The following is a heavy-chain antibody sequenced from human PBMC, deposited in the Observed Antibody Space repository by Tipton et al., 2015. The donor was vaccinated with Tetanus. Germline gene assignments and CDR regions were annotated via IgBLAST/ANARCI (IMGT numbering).Heavy chain of an antibody. CDR3: AREGGTTVTTPYYYYGMDV. D-gene: IGHD4-17*01. CDR2: MNPNSGNT. V-gene: IGHV1-8*01. Sequence: QSGAEVKKPGASVKVSCKASGYTFTSYDTNWVRQATGQGLEWMGWMNPNSGNTGYAQKFQGRVTMTRNTSISTAYMELSSLRSEDTAVYYCAREGGTTVTTPYYYYGMDVWGQGTTVTVSS. CDR1: GYTFTSYD. J-gene: IGHJ6*02.